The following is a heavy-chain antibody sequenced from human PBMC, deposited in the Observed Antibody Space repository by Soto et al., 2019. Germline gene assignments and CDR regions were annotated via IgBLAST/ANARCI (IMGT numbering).Heavy chain of an antibody. V-gene: IGHV1-69*12. CDR1: GGTFSSYA. J-gene: IGHJ3*02. Sequence: QVQLVQSGAEVKKPGSSVKVSCKASGGTFSSYAISWVRQAPGQGLEWMGGIIPFFGTANYAQKVQGRVTITADESTSPAYMELSSLRSEDTAVYYCARLSSGWYAFDIWGQGTMVTVSS. D-gene: IGHD6-19*01. CDR3: ARLSSGWYAFDI. CDR2: IIPFFGTA.